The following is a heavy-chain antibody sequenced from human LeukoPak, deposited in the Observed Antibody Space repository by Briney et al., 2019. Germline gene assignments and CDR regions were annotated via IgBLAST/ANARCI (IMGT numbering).Heavy chain of an antibody. D-gene: IGHD6-13*01. CDR1: GGTFSSYA. Sequence: VASVKVSCKASGGTFSSYAIIWVRQAPGQGLEWMGGIIPIFGTANYAQKFQGRVTITTDESTSTAYMELSSLRSEDTAVYYCARDATVAAAGFDYWGQGTLVTVSS. CDR2: IIPIFGTA. V-gene: IGHV1-69*05. CDR3: ARDATVAAAGFDY. J-gene: IGHJ4*02.